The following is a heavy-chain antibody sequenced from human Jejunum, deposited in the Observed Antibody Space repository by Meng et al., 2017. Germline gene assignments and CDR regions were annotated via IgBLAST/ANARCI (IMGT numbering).Heavy chain of an antibody. V-gene: IGHV5-51*01. CDR3: GGRARDTRYYGDFD. D-gene: IGHD2-21*01. Sequence: GESLKISCKGSGDRFTTYWIGWARQMPGKGLEWMGIICPDDSDTQYSPTFQGQVTISADKSTNTAYLQWSSLKASDTAMYFCGGRARDTRYYGDFDWGQGMRVTVSS. CDR1: GDRFTTYW. CDR2: ICPDDSDT. J-gene: IGHJ4*02.